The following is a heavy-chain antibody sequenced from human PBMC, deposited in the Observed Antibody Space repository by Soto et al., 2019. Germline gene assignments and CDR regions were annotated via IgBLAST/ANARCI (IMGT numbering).Heavy chain of an antibody. D-gene: IGHD2-15*01. CDR1: GYSFTSYW. CDR2: IYPGDSDT. CDR3: ARGYCSGGSCYSIYFQH. J-gene: IGHJ1*01. Sequence: GESLKISCKGSGYSFTSYWIGWVRQMPGKGLEWMGIIYPGDSDTRYSPSFQGQVTISADKSISTAYLQWSSLKASDTAMYYCARGYCSGGSCYSIYFQHWGQGTLVTVSS. V-gene: IGHV5-51*01.